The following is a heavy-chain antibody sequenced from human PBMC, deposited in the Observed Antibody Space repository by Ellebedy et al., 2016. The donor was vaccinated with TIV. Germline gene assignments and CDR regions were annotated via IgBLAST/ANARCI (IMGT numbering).Heavy chain of an antibody. CDR3: ARGWFDP. CDR2: IYYSGST. CDR1: GSSISSYY. J-gene: IGHJ5*02. V-gene: IGHV4-30-4*08. Sequence: SETLSLXCTVSGSSISSYYWSWIRQPPGKGLEWIGYIYYSGSTYYNPSLKSRVTISVDTSKNQFSLKLSSVTAADTAVYYCARGWFDPWGQGTLVTVSS.